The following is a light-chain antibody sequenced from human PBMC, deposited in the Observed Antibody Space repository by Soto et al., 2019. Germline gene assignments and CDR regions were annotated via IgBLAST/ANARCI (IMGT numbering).Light chain of an antibody. CDR2: GAS. CDR3: QQYYSIPFT. CDR1: QSVLYNSNNKNH. J-gene: IGKJ2*01. Sequence: DFVMTQAPDSLAVSLGERATINCKSRQSVLYNSNNKNHLGWFQQKPGHPPKLLIYGASFRPSGVPDRFSGSGSGTDFTLTISSLQAEDVAVYYCQQYYSIPFTFGQGTKVDIK. V-gene: IGKV4-1*01.